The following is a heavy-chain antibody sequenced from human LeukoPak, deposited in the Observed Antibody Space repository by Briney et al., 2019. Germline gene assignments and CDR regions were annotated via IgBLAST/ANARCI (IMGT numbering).Heavy chain of an antibody. CDR3: AKAYTRSWYAAFDI. CDR2: ISSSSSYI. J-gene: IGHJ3*02. V-gene: IGHV3-21*01. CDR1: GFTFSSYS. Sequence: GGSLRLSCAASGFTFSSYSMNWVRQAPGKGLEWVSSISSSSSYIYYADSVKGRFTISRDNAKNSLYLQMNSLRAEDTAVYYCAKAYTRSWYAAFDIWGQGTMVTISS. D-gene: IGHD6-13*01.